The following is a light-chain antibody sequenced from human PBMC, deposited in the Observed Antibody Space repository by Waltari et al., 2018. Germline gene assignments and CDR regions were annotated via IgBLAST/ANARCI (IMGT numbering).Light chain of an antibody. CDR2: RNN. Sequence: QSVLTQPPSASGTPGQRVTISCSGSSSNIEMNYVYWFQRLPGTAPRLLIYRNNQRPPGVPDRFSGSKSGTSASLAISGLRSDDEADYYCAAWDDSLSGLYVFGTGTKVTVL. CDR1: SSNIEMNY. V-gene: IGLV1-47*01. CDR3: AAWDDSLSGLYV. J-gene: IGLJ1*01.